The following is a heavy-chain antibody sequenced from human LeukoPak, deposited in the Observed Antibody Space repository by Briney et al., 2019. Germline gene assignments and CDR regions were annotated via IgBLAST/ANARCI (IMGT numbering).Heavy chain of an antibody. J-gene: IGHJ4*02. CDR3: ARGRGITARNGLDY. CDR2: INHSGVT. D-gene: IGHD6-6*01. CDR1: GGSFSAYY. V-gene: IGHV4-34*01. Sequence: SETLSLTCVVYGGSFSAYYWSRIRQPPGKGLEWIGEINHSGVTNYSPSLKSRVTMSVDTSKNQFSLMLNSVTAADTAVYYCARGRGITARNGLDYWGQGTLVTVSS.